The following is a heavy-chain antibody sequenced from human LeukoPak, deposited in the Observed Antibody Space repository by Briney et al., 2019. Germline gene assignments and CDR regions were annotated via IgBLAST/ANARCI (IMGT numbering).Heavy chain of an antibody. Sequence: ASVKVSCKASGYTFTGYYMHWVRQAPGQGLEWMGWINPNSGGTNYAQKFQGRVTVTRDTSISTAYMELSRLRSDDTAVYYCARDLGIAVAGTGVGWFDPWGQGTLVTVSS. CDR1: GYTFTGYY. J-gene: IGHJ5*02. V-gene: IGHV1-2*02. CDR2: INPNSGGT. CDR3: ARDLGIAVAGTGVGWFDP. D-gene: IGHD6-19*01.